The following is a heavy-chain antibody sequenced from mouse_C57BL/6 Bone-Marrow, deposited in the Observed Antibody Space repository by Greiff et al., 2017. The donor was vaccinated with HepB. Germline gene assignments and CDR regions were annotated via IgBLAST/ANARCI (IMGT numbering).Heavy chain of an antibody. CDR1: GFNIKNTY. J-gene: IGHJ2*01. Sequence: VQLKQSVAELVRPGASVKLSCTASGFNIKNTYMHWVKQRPEQGLEWIGRIDPANGNTKYAPKFQGKATITADTSSNIAYLQLSSLTSEDTAIYYCARLIYYYGSSSSYWGQGTTLTVSS. CDR3: ARLIYYYGSSSSY. CDR2: IDPANGNT. D-gene: IGHD1-1*01. V-gene: IGHV14-3*01.